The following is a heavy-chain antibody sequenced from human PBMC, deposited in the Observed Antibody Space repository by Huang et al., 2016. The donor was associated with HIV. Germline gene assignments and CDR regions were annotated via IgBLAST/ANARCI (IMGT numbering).Heavy chain of an antibody. D-gene: IGHD1-1*01. J-gene: IGHJ2*01. V-gene: IGHV1-69*01. CDR3: ARASGRIQLRGGYFDL. CDR2: IIPILGTT. CDR1: GGTFSSYA. Sequence: QVQLVQSAAEVNKPGSSVKVSCEASGGTFSSYAIRWVRQAPGQGLEWRGGIIPILGTTNYTQKLQGRVTMTADESSSTAYMGLRSLRSEDTAVYYCARASGRIQLRGGYFDLWGRGTLVTVSS.